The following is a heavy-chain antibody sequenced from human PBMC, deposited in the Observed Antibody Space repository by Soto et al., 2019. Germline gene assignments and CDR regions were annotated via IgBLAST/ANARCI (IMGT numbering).Heavy chain of an antibody. D-gene: IGHD6-13*01. CDR2: IYHSGST. Sequence: QVQLQESGPGLVKPSGTLSLTCAVSGGSISSSNWWSWVRQPPGKGLEWIGEIYHSGSTKYNPSRKSLVTKAVDKSKNQFSLKLSSVTAADTAVYYCARYTEEQQLVGYFDYWGQGTLVTVSS. J-gene: IGHJ4*02. CDR1: GGSISSSNW. V-gene: IGHV4-4*02. CDR3: ARYTEEQQLVGYFDY.